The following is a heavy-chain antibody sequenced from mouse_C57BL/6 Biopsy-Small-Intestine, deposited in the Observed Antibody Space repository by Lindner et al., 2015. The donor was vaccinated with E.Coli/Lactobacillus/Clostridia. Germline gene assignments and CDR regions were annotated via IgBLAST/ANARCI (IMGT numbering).Heavy chain of an antibody. D-gene: IGHD1-3*01. V-gene: IGHV9-3*02. Sequence: VKVSCKASGFTFTGYAINWVRQAPGQGLEWMGWINGNTGKPTYGQGFTGRFVFSLDTSVSTTYMQISSLQAGDTAVYYCARTPLYISSSWFDPWGQGTLVTVSS. CDR3: ARTPLYISSSWFDP. J-gene: IGHJ4*01. CDR1: GFTFTGYA. CDR2: INGNTGKP.